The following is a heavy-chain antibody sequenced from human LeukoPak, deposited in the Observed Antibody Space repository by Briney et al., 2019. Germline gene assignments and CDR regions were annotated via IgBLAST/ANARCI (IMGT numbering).Heavy chain of an antibody. Sequence: GASVKVSCKASGYTFTSYDINWVRQATGQGLEWMGWMNPNSGNTGYAQKFQGRVTMTRNTSISTAYMELSSLRSEDTAVYYCARGGRITMVRGAINWFDPWGQGTLVTVSS. CDR2: MNPNSGNT. V-gene: IGHV1-8*01. CDR1: GYTFTSYD. D-gene: IGHD3-10*01. CDR3: ARGGRITMVRGAINWFDP. J-gene: IGHJ5*02.